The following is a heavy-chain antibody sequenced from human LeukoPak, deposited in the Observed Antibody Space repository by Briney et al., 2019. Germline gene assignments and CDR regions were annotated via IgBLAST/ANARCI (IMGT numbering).Heavy chain of an antibody. J-gene: IGHJ4*02. Sequence: GGSLRLSCAASGFTFSTYWMHWVRQDPGKGLVWVSRISGDGSTTSYADSVRGRSTTSGDNTKNTLFLQMSSMRAEDTAVYYCVSGWITVAGTSANYWGPGTLVTVSS. D-gene: IGHD6-19*01. CDR3: VSGWITVAGTSANY. CDR2: ISGDGSTT. CDR1: GFTFSTYW. V-gene: IGHV3-74*01.